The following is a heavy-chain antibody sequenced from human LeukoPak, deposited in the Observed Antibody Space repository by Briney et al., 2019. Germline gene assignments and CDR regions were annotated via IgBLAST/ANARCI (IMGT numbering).Heavy chain of an antibody. Sequence: PSETLSLTCTVSGGSISSYYWSWIRQPPGTGLEWIGYIYYSGSTNYNPSLKSRVTISVDTSKNQFSLKLSSVTAADTAVYYCARGQSGYDPYYYYYMDVWGKGTTVTVSS. D-gene: IGHD5-12*01. CDR2: IYYSGST. CDR1: GGSISSYY. CDR3: ARGQSGYDPYYYYYMDV. V-gene: IGHV4-59*01. J-gene: IGHJ6*03.